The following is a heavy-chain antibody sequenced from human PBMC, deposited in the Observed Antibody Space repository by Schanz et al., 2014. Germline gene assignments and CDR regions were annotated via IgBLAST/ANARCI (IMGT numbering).Heavy chain of an antibody. V-gene: IGHV3-23*01. CDR1: GFSFSSYA. CDR3: ARDLPRTFLIDY. Sequence: EVQLLESGGGLVEPGGSLRLSCAASGFSFSSYAMGWVRQARGKGLEWVSAMNESHSTIYYADSVRSRFTISRDNAKNSLYLQMDSLRAEDTAVYCCARDLPRTFLIDYWGQGTMVTVSS. CDR2: MNESHSTI. J-gene: IGHJ4*02.